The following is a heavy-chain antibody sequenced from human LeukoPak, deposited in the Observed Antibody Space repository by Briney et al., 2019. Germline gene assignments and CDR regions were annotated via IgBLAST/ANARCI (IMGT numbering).Heavy chain of an antibody. CDR3: ARSDIVLMVYAIAPFDY. J-gene: IGHJ4*02. Sequence: GASVKVSCKASGYTFTSYGISWVRQAPGQGLEWMGRIIPIFGIANYAQKFQGRVTITADKSTSTAYMELSSLRSEDTAVYYCARSDIVLMVYAIAPFDYWGQGTLVTVSS. D-gene: IGHD2-8*01. V-gene: IGHV1-69*04. CDR1: GYTFTSYG. CDR2: IIPIFGIA.